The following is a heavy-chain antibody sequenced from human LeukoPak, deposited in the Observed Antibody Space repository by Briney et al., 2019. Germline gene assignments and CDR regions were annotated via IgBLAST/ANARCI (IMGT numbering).Heavy chain of an antibody. V-gene: IGHV4-30-4*08. CDR1: GGSISSYY. D-gene: IGHD4-17*01. J-gene: IGHJ4*02. Sequence: PSETLSLTCTVSGGSISSYYWSWIRQHPGKGLEWIGYIYYSGSTYYNPSLKSPVTISVDTSKSQFSLKLSSVTAADTAVYYCARVYGDQYYFDYWGQGTLVTVSS. CDR3: ARVYGDQYYFDY. CDR2: IYYSGST.